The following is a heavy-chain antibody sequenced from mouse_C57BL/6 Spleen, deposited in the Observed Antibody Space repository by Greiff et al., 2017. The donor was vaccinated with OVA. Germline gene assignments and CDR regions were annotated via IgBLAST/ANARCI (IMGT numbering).Heavy chain of an antibody. J-gene: IGHJ3*01. Sequence: QVQLQQSGAELVRPGASVKLSCKASGYTFTDYYINWVKQRPGQGLEWIARIYPGSGNTYYNEKFKGKATLTAEKSSSTAYMQLSSLTSEDSAVYFCARGGNQFAYWGQGTLVTVSA. V-gene: IGHV1-76*01. CDR2: IYPGSGNT. CDR1: GYTFTDYY. CDR3: ARGGNQFAY. D-gene: IGHD2-1*01.